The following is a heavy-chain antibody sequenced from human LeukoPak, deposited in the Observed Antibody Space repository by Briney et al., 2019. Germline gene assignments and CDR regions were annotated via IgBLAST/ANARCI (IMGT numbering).Heavy chain of an antibody. D-gene: IGHD5-24*01. CDR3: ASKMQRIDY. Sequence: GGSLRLSCAASGFTFSSYSMNWVRQAPGKGLEWVPSISSSISYIYYADSVKGRFTISRDNAKNSLYLQMNSLRAEDTGVYYCASKMQRIDYWGQGTLVTVSS. CDR2: ISSSISYI. V-gene: IGHV3-21*01. J-gene: IGHJ4*02. CDR1: GFTFSSYS.